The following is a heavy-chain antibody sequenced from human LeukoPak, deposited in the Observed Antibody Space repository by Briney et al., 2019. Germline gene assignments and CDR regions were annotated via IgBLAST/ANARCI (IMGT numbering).Heavy chain of an antibody. CDR1: GCTFDDYA. CDR2: SSGDGGST. Sequence: GGALRLSCAASGCTFDDYAMHWVRQAPGKGLEWVSLSSGDGGSTYYADSVTGRFTVSRDNSKNSLYVQMNSLRTEDTALYYCAKDSCSSTSCYVEYWGQGNLVTVSS. CDR3: AKDSCSSTSCYVEY. D-gene: IGHD2-2*01. J-gene: IGHJ4*02. V-gene: IGHV3-43*02.